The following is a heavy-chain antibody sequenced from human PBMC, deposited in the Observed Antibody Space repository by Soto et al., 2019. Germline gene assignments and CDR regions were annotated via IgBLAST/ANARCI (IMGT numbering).Heavy chain of an antibody. V-gene: IGHV3-23*01. Sequence: EVRLLESGGGLVQPGGSLRLSCAASGFTFSSYAMSWVRQAPGKGLEWVSAIGASGGGTFYADSVKGRFTISRDNSKNTLYLQMNSLRAEDTALYYCAKGGINWFDPWGEGTLVTVSS. CDR2: IGASGGGT. D-gene: IGHD1-20*01. CDR1: GFTFSSYA. CDR3: AKGGINWFDP. J-gene: IGHJ5*02.